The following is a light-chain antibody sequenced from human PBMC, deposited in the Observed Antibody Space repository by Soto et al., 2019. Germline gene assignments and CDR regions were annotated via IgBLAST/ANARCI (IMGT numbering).Light chain of an antibody. CDR1: SSAVVTYNL. CDR3: YSFAGSTTFSYV. Sequence: HSALAPPASVSVSPGQSISISCTGTSSAVVTYNLVSWYQQHPGKAPTVLIYEGTKRPSGVSNRFSGSKSGNTASLTISGLQTEDEADYYCYSFAGSTTFSYVFGPGTKVTVL. J-gene: IGLJ1*01. CDR2: EGT. V-gene: IGLV2-23*03.